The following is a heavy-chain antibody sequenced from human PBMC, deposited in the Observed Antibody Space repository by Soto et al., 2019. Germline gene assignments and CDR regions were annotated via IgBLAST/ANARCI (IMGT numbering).Heavy chain of an antibody. Sequence: QVQLVQSGDEVKKPGASVKVSCKASGYIFVNYGIAWVRQAPGQGLEWMGWISPYTGNTHSATKIQGRLTMTTDTSTSPAYIDLGSLSSDDTAVYYCVIVDNYGTHTPQDVWCHGTTVTVSS. CDR1: GYIFVNYG. V-gene: IGHV1-18*01. CDR2: ISPYTGNT. D-gene: IGHD5-12*01. CDR3: VIVDNYGTHTPQDV. J-gene: IGHJ6*02.